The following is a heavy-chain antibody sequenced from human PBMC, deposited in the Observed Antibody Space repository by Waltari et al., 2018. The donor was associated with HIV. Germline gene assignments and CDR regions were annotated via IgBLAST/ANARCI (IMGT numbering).Heavy chain of an antibody. D-gene: IGHD6-6*01. CDR1: GFTFSNFA. CDR3: ARGYSSSRWIPLYH. V-gene: IGHV3-33*01. Sequence: QVQLVESGGGVVQPGTSLTLSCAVSGFTFSNFALHWVRQSSGKRVGWLAGVWSDGAEISYADSVKGRFTISKDSSQKTLDLHLTSLRAEDTALYYCARGYSSSRWIPLYHWGRGTLVTVSS. J-gene: IGHJ4*02. CDR2: VWSDGAEI.